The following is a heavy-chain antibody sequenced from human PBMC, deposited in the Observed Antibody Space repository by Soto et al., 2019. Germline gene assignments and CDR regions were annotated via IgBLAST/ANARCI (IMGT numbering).Heavy chain of an antibody. CDR1: GFSLSDYL. CDR2: IDTYGSAT. Sequence: GGPLRLSCAASGFSLSDYLMHWVRQAPGKGLAWVSRIDTYGSATKYADSVEGRFSISKDNAENTLYLQMNNLRADDTAVYYCVRVLKSIGWDNDVFDIWGQGTMVTV. CDR3: VRVLKSIGWDNDVFDI. D-gene: IGHD6-19*01. V-gene: IGHV3-74*01. J-gene: IGHJ3*02.